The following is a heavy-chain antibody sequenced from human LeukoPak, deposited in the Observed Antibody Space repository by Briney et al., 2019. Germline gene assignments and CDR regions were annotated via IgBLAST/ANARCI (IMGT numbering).Heavy chain of an antibody. CDR1: GFTFDDYA. D-gene: IGHD1-26*01. V-gene: IGHV3-9*01. J-gene: IGHJ4*02. CDR3: ARGGELLRPADY. CDR2: ISWNSGSI. Sequence: GGSLRLSCAASGFTFDDYAMHWVRQAPGKGLEWVSGISWNSGSIGYADSVKGRFTISRDNAKNSLYLQMNNLRAEDTAVYYCARGGELLRPADYWGQGTLVTVSS.